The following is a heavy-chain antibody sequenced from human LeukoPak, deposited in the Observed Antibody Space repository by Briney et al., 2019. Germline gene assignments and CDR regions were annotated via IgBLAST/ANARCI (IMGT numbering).Heavy chain of an antibody. CDR2: INPNSGGT. CDR3: ARSSGWKYNTDY. V-gene: IGHV1-2*02. CDR1: GYTFNGYY. D-gene: IGHD6-19*01. J-gene: IGHJ4*02. Sequence: GASVKVSCKASGYTFNGYYKHWVRQAPGQGPEWMGWINPNSGGTNYAQKFQGRVTMTRDTSISTAYMELSRLRSDDTAMYYCARSSGWKYNTDYWGQGTLVTVSS.